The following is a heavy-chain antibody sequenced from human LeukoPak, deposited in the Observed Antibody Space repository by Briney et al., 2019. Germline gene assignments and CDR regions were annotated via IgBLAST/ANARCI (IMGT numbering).Heavy chain of an antibody. CDR1: GFTFSDYY. CDR3: AREDGYNSSWYSDY. D-gene: IGHD6-13*01. J-gene: IGHJ4*02. Sequence: GSLRLSCAASGFTFSDYYMSWIRQAPGKGLEWVSDISSTSIYTNYADSVKGRFTISRDNAKNSLYLQMNSLRAEDTAVYYCAREDGYNSSWYSDYWGQGTLVTVSS. CDR2: ISSTSIYT. V-gene: IGHV3-11*05.